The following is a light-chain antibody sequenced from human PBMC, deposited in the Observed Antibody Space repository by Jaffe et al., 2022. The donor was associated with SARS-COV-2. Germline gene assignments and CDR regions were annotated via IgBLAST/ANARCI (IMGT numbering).Light chain of an antibody. CDR3: ATWDDSLSGHWV. CDR2: RNN. V-gene: IGLV1-47*01. Sequence: QSVLTQSPSASGTPGQRVTISCSGSSSNIGSNYVYWYQQLPGTAPKLLIYRNNQRPSGVPDRFSGSKSGTSASLAISGLRSEDEADYHCATWDDSLSGHWVFGGGTKLTVL. J-gene: IGLJ3*02. CDR1: SSNIGSNY.